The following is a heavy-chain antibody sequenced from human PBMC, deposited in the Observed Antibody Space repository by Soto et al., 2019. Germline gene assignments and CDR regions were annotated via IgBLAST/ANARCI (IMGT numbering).Heavy chain of an antibody. CDR1: GFTFSSYA. J-gene: IGHJ6*02. D-gene: IGHD6-13*01. CDR2: ISYDGSNK. CDR3: ARDIAYSSSWYGSYYYGMDV. Sequence: PGGSLRLSCAASGFTFSSYAMHWVRQAPGKGLEWVAVISYDGSNKYYADSVKGRFTISRDNSKNTLYLQMNSLRAEDTAVYYCARDIAYSSSWYGSYYYGMDVWGQGTTVTVSS. V-gene: IGHV3-30-3*01.